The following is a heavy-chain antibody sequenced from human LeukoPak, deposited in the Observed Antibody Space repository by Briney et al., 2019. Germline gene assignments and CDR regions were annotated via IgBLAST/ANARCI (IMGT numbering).Heavy chain of an antibody. Sequence: PGGSLRLSCTVSGFSFGSEAMSWVRQAPGRGLEWVSSIGPAGGTTYYADSVKGRFTISRDNSKNTLYVQMSSLRVEDTAVYYCAKSRSGSSNWALRIFDNWGQGTLVSVSS. CDR3: AKSRSGSSNWALRIFDN. J-gene: IGHJ4*02. CDR2: IGPAGGTT. CDR1: GFSFGSEA. V-gene: IGHV3-23*01. D-gene: IGHD6-13*01.